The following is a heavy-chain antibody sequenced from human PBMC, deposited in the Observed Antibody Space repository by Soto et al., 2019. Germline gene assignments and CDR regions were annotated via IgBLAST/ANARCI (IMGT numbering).Heavy chain of an antibody. CDR3: ARDRYYDSSGYYYYFDY. CDR1: GGTFSSYA. J-gene: IGHJ4*02. Sequence: QVQLVQSGAEVKKPGSSVRVSCTASGGTFSSYAISWVRQAPGQGLEWMGGIIPIFGTANYAQKFQGRVTITADESTSTAYMEPSSLRSEDTAVYYCARDRYYDSSGYYYYFDYWGQGTLVTVSS. D-gene: IGHD3-22*01. CDR2: IIPIFGTA. V-gene: IGHV1-69*01.